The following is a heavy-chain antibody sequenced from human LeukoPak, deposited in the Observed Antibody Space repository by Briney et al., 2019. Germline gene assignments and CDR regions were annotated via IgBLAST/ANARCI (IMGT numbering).Heavy chain of an antibody. D-gene: IGHD3-10*01. J-gene: IGHJ4*02. CDR1: GYTFNKYA. CDR3: TLGSY. V-gene: IGHV7-4-1*02. CDR2: INTNTGNP. Sequence: PGASVKVSCKASGYTFNKYAINWVRQAPGQGLEWMGWINTNTGNPSYARDFTGRVVFSLDTSVNSAFLQINNLKAEDTAFYYCTLGSYWGQGTLVTVSS.